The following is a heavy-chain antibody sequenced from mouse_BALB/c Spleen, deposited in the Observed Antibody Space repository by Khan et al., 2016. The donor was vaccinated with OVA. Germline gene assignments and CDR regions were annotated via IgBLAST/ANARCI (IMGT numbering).Heavy chain of an antibody. CDR2: IWGGGST. J-gene: IGHJ4*01. CDR3: AERVWSYCFALDY. V-gene: IGHV2-6-5*01. CDR1: GFSLTDYG. Sequence: VELVESGPGLVAPSQSLSITCTVSGFSLTDYGVSWIRQPPGKGLEWLGVIWGGGSTYYNSALKSRLSISKDNSKSQVLLKMSSLQTDDTAMYYCAERVWSYCFALDYWGQGTSVTVSS.